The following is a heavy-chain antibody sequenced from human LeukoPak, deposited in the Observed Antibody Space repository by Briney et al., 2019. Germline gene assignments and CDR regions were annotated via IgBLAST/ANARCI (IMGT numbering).Heavy chain of an antibody. D-gene: IGHD1-1*01. CDR2: MNSDGRTT. CDR3: AGELATGY. J-gene: IGHJ4*02. V-gene: IGHV3-74*01. CDR1: GFTFSSYW. Sequence: GGSLRLSCAASGFTFSSYWMHWVHQVPGKGLVWVSGMNSDGRTTSYADSVKGRFTISRDNAKNTLYLQMNSLRDEDSAVYYCAGELATGYWGQGALVTVS.